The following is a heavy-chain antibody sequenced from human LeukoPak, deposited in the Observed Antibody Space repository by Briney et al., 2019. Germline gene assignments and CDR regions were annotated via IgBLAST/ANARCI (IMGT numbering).Heavy chain of an antibody. Sequence: GGSLRLSCAASGFTFSSYWMHWVRQAPGKGLVWVSRINSYGSSTSYADSVKGRFTISRDNAKNTLYLQMNSLRAEDTAVYYCAREYAPEGYYYGMDVWGQGTTVTVSS. J-gene: IGHJ6*02. CDR3: AREYAPEGYYYGMDV. CDR2: INSYGSST. CDR1: GFTFSSYW. V-gene: IGHV3-74*01. D-gene: IGHD2-2*01.